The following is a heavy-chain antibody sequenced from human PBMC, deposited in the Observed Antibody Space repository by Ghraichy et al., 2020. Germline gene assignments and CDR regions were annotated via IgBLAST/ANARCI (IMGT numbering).Heavy chain of an antibody. CDR1: GDSISNYY. CDR2: IYSSGDT. V-gene: IGHV4-4*07. J-gene: IGHJ5*02. CDR3: AREAPKGPHPNWFGP. Sequence: SETLSLTCTVSGDSISNYYWSWIRQPAGKGLEWVGRIYSSGDTNYNPSLQSRISMSVDTSKNQFSLSLTSLTVADTAVYFCAREAPKGPHPNWFGPWGQGILVTVSA.